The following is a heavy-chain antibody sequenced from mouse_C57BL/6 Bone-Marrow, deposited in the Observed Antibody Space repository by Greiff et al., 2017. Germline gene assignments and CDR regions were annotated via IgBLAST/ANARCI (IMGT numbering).Heavy chain of an antibody. CDR1: GYTFTSYG. D-gene: IGHD1-1*01. Sequence: QVQLQQSGAELARPGASVKLSCKASGYTFTSYGISWVKQRTGQGLEWIGEIYPRSGNTYYNEKFKGKATLTADKSSSTAYMELRSLTSEDSAVYFCARLYYYGRDWYFDVWGTGPTGTVSS. CDR2: IYPRSGNT. J-gene: IGHJ1*03. V-gene: IGHV1-81*01. CDR3: ARLYYYGRDWYFDV.